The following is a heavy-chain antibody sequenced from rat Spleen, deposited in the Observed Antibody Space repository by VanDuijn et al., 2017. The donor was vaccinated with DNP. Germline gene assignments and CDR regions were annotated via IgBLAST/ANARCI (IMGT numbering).Heavy chain of an antibody. Sequence: EVQLVESGGGLVQPGRSMKLSCAASGFTFSDYYMAWVRQAPKKGLEWVASISYEGSSTYYGDSVKGRFTISRDNAKSTLYLQMNSLRSEDTATYYCASPKPDIGTTEIWFAYWGQGTLVTVSS. CDR3: ASPKPDIGTTEIWFAY. J-gene: IGHJ3*01. V-gene: IGHV5-22*01. D-gene: IGHD1-5*01. CDR2: ISYEGSST. CDR1: GFTFSDYY.